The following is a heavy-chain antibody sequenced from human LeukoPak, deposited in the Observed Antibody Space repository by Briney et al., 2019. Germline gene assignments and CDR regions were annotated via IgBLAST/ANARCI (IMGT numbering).Heavy chain of an antibody. CDR1: GGSISGSSYY. V-gene: IGHV4-39*02. J-gene: IGHJ4*02. CDR2: IYYSGST. D-gene: IGHD1-7*01. CDR3: ARVAELRTVDY. Sequence: SETLSLTCTVSGGSISGSSYYWGWIRQPPGKGLEWIGSIYYSGSTYYNPSLKSRVTISVDTSKNQFSLKLNSVTATDTAVYYCARVAELRTVDYWGQGTLVTVSS.